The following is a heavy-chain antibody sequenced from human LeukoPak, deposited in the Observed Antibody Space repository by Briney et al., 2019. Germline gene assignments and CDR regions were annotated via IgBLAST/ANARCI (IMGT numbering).Heavy chain of an antibody. CDR3: ARSQWLESDAFNV. V-gene: IGHV4-38-2*02. J-gene: IGHJ3*01. CDR2: IHHSGST. Sequence: SETLSLTCTVSGYSISSAFYWGWIRQPPGRGLEWIGNIHHSGSTLYNPSLKSRVTISLDTSKNQFSLRLNFVTAADTAVYYCARSQWLESDAFNVWGQGTMVTASS. CDR1: GYSISSAFY. D-gene: IGHD6-19*01.